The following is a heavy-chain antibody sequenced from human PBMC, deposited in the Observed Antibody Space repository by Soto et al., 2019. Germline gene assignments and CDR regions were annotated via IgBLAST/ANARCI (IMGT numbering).Heavy chain of an antibody. CDR1: GFSFSINGVA. Sequence: QITLKESGPTLVKPTQTLTLTCTFSGFSFSINGVAVGWIRQPPGQALEWLALIYWDDDQRYNPALKNRLTITKDSSRNQVVHTMTNMDPVDTATYYCAHKRDVSRGFKSWCQGTLVTVSS. CDR3: AHKRDVSRGFKS. CDR2: IYWDDDQ. J-gene: IGHJ5*01. V-gene: IGHV2-5*02.